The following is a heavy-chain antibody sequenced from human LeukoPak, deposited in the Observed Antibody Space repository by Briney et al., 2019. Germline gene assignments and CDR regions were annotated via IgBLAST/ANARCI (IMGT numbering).Heavy chain of an antibody. J-gene: IGHJ3*02. V-gene: IGHV3-30-3*01. CDR1: GFTFSDHA. Sequence: DPGGSLRLSCAASGFTFSDHAIHWVRQAPGKGLEWVAVISYDGSNKYYADSVKGRFTISRDNAKNTLFLQMNSLRPEDTAIYHCASAGNYRAFDMWGQGTMVSVSS. CDR2: ISYDGSNK. CDR3: ASAGNYRAFDM. D-gene: IGHD1-7*01.